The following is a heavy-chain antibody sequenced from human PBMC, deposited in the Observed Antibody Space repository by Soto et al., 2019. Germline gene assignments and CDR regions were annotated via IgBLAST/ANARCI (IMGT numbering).Heavy chain of an antibody. Sequence: QVQLQESGPGLVKPSETLSLTCTVSGGSISSYYWSWIRQPPGKGLEWIGYSYYSGSTDYNPSLKSRVTISVDTSKNQFSLKLSSVTAADTAVYYCARAEDSSTLLDYWGQGTLVTVSS. CDR1: GGSISSYY. CDR2: SYYSGST. J-gene: IGHJ4*02. V-gene: IGHV4-59*01. D-gene: IGHD6-6*01. CDR3: ARAEDSSTLLDY.